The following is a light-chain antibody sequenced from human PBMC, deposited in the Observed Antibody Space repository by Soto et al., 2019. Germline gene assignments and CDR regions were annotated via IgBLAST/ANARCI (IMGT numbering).Light chain of an antibody. V-gene: IGKV4-1*01. CDR1: QSVLYSLNSKNY. Sequence: DIVMTQSPDSLAVSLGERATINCKSSQSVLYSLNSKNYLAWYQQKPGQPPNLLIYWASTRESGVPERFSGSGSGTDFTLTISSVHAEDVAVYFCQQYLTTPHTFGQGTKLQIK. CDR2: WAS. J-gene: IGKJ2*01. CDR3: QQYLTTPHT.